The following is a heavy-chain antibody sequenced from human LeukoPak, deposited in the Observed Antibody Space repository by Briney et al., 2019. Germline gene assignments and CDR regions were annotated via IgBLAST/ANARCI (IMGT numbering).Heavy chain of an antibody. CDR2: INPNSGGT. D-gene: IGHD3-22*01. CDR3: ARGGNYYDSSGFDY. CDR1: GYTFTGYY. V-gene: IGHV1-2*02. Sequence: GASVKVSCKASGYTFTGYYMHWVRQAPGQGLEWMGLINPNSGGTNYAQKFQGRVTMTRDTSISTAYMELSRLRSDDTAVYYCARGGNYYDSSGFDYWGQGTLVTVSS. J-gene: IGHJ4*02.